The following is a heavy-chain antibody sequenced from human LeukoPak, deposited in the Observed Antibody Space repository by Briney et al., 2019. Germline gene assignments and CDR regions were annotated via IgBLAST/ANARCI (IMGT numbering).Heavy chain of an antibody. V-gene: IGHV4-4*07. CDR2: IYPSGST. CDR1: GGSITSHY. CDR3: ARVMYYYGSGTDWFDP. J-gene: IGHJ5*02. D-gene: IGHD3-10*01. Sequence: ASETLSLTCTVSGGSITSHYWSWIRQPAGKGLEWIGRIYPSGSTNYNPSLKSRVTMSVDTSKNQFSLKLSSVTAADTAVCYCARVMYYYGSGTDWFDPWAREPWSPSPQ.